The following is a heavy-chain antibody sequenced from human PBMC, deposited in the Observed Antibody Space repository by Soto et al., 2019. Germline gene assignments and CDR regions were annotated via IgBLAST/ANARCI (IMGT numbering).Heavy chain of an antibody. CDR3: ARGYCSSGSCFNWFDP. D-gene: IGHD2-15*01. J-gene: IGHJ5*02. CDR1: GGSISSSNW. CDR2: IYHSGST. V-gene: IGHV4-4*02. Sequence: SETLSLTCAVSGGSISSSNWWSWVRQPPGKGLEWIGEIYHSGSTNYNPSLKSRVTISVDMSKNQFSLKLSSVTAADTAVYYCARGYCSSGSCFNWFDPWGQGTLVTVSS.